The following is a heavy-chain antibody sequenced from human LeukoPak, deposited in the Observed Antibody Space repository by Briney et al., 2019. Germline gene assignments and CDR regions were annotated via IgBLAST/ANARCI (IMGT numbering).Heavy chain of an antibody. CDR3: ARESYYDSSGYSYYFDY. J-gene: IGHJ4*02. Sequence: GGSLRLSCAASGFTFSSYAMHWVRQAPGKGLEWVAVISYDGSNKYYADSVKGRFTISRDNSKNTLYLQMNSLRAEDTAVYYCARESYYDSSGYSYYFDYWGQGTLVTVSS. D-gene: IGHD3-22*01. CDR2: ISYDGSNK. V-gene: IGHV3-30*04. CDR1: GFTFSSYA.